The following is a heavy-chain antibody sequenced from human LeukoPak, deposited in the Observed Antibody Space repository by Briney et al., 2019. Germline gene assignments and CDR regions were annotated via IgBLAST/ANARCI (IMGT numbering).Heavy chain of an antibody. CDR3: ARYCSSTSCPWKNFDY. J-gene: IGHJ4*02. CDR1: SYTFTSYG. Sequence: ASVKVSCKVSSYTFTSYGISWVRQAPGQGLEWMGWDSAYNGNTNYAQKLQGRVTMTTDTSTSTAYMELRSLRSDDTAVYYCARYCSSTSCPWKNFDYWGQGTLVTVSS. V-gene: IGHV1-18*01. CDR2: DSAYNGNT. D-gene: IGHD2-2*01.